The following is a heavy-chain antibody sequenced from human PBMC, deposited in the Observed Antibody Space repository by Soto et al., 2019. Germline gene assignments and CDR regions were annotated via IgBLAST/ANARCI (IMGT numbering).Heavy chain of an antibody. J-gene: IGHJ4*02. V-gene: IGHV4-39*01. Sequence: SETLSLTCTVSGGSISSSSYYWGWIRQPPGKGLEWIGSIYYSGSTYYNPSLKSRVTISVDTSKNQFSLKLSSVTAADTAVYYCARQWRGGILTGYYSLWGQGTLVTVSS. CDR1: GGSISSSSYY. D-gene: IGHD3-9*01. CDR2: IYYSGST. CDR3: ARQWRGGILTGYYSL.